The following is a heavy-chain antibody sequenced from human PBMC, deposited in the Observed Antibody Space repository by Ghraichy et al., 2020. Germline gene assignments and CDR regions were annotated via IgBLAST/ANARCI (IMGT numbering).Heavy chain of an antibody. D-gene: IGHD3-10*01. Sequence: GGSLRLSCAASGFTFSSYWMSWVRQAPGKGLEWVANIKQDGSEKYYVDSVKGRFTISRDNAKNSLYLQMNSLRAEDTAVYYCAREGLTYYYGSGSYYEPIDYWGQGTLVTVSS. J-gene: IGHJ4*02. CDR2: IKQDGSEK. V-gene: IGHV3-7*03. CDR1: GFTFSSYW. CDR3: AREGLTYYYGSGSYYEPIDY.